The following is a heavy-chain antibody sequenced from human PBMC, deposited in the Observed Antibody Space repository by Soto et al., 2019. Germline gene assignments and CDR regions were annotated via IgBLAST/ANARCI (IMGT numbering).Heavy chain of an antibody. Sequence: QVQLVQSGAEVKKPGASVKVSCKASGYTFTSYAMHWVRQAPGQRLEWMGWINAGNGNTKYSQKFQGRVTITRDTSASTAYMELSSLRSEDTAVYYCARESGSGGSWAWFDPWGQGTLDTVSS. J-gene: IGHJ5*02. V-gene: IGHV1-3*01. D-gene: IGHD2-15*01. CDR2: INAGNGNT. CDR1: GYTFTSYA. CDR3: ARESGSGGSWAWFDP.